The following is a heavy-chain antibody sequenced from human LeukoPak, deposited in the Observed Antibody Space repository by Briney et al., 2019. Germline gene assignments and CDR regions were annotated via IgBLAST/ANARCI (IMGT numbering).Heavy chain of an antibody. CDR1: GGTFSSYA. D-gene: IGHD2-21*02. CDR3: ASGYCGGDCYAGAFDI. J-gene: IGHJ3*02. CDR2: IIPIFGTA. Sequence: VASVKVSCKASGGTFSSYAISWVRQAPGQGLEWMGGIIPIFGTANYAQKFQGRVTITTDESTSTAYMELSSLRSEDTAVYYCASGYCGGDCYAGAFDIWGQGTMVTVSS. V-gene: IGHV1-69*05.